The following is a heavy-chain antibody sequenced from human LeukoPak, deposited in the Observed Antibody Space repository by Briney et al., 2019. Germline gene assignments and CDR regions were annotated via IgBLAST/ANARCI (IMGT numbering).Heavy chain of an antibody. Sequence: PSETLSLTCTVSVGSISSYYWSWIRQPPGKGLEWIGYIYYSGSTNYNPSLESRVTISVDTSKNQFSLKLSSVTAADTDVYYCARAGVVSKPNSYWYFDLWGRGTLVTVSS. CDR2: IYYSGST. V-gene: IGHV4-59*01. D-gene: IGHD3-3*01. CDR3: ARAGVVSKPNSYWYFDL. CDR1: VGSISSYY. J-gene: IGHJ2*01.